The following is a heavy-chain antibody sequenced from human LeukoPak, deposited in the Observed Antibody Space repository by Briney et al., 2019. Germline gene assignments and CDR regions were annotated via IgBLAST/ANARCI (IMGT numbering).Heavy chain of an antibody. V-gene: IGHV4-59*01. Sequence: PSETLSLTCTVSGGSISSYYWSWIRQPAGKVLEWIGYIYDSGSSNYNPSLKSRVTISVDTSKNQFSLKLSSVTAADTAVYYCARTTVVTPYFDHWGQGTLVTVSS. CDR3: ARTTVVTPYFDH. CDR2: IYDSGSS. D-gene: IGHD4-23*01. CDR1: GGSISSYY. J-gene: IGHJ4*02.